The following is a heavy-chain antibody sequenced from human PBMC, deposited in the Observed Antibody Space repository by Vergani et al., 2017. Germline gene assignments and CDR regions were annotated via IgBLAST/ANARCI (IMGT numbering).Heavy chain of an antibody. J-gene: IGHJ4*02. CDR3: ARAWNYHGSGSYYEN. CDR1: GYTFTSYA. CDR2: INTGNGNT. D-gene: IGHD3-10*01. Sequence: QVQLVQSGAEVKKPGASVKVSCKASGYTFTSYAMHWVRQAPGQRLEWMGWINTGNGNTKYSQKFQGRVTITRDTSASTAYMELSSLRSEDTAVYYCARAWNYHGSGSYYENWGQGTLVTVSS. V-gene: IGHV1-3*04.